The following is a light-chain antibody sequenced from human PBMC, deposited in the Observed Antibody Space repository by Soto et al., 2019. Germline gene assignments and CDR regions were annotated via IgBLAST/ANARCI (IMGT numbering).Light chain of an antibody. CDR2: RND. CDR3: ATWDDSVYGPV. J-gene: IGLJ2*01. CDR1: TSNIGANP. Sequence: QSVLTQPPSASGAPGQTVTISCSGRTSNIGANPVNWYQQLPGMAPTVLIYRNDQRPSGVPDRFSGSKSGTSASLAISGLQSEDEADYYCATWDDSVYGPVFGGGTQLTVL. V-gene: IGLV1-44*01.